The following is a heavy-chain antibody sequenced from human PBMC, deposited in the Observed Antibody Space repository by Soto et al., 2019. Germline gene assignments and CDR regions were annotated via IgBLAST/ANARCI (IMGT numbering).Heavy chain of an antibody. Sequence: SETLSLTCAVYGGSFSGYYWSWIRQPPGKGLEWIGEINHSGSTNYNPSLKSRVTISVDTSKNQFSLKLSSVTAADTAVYYCARGRDIVVVVAAGLTFDYWGQGTLVTVSS. CDR2: INHSGST. CDR3: ARGRDIVVVVAAGLTFDY. J-gene: IGHJ4*02. V-gene: IGHV4-34*01. D-gene: IGHD2-15*01. CDR1: GGSFSGYY.